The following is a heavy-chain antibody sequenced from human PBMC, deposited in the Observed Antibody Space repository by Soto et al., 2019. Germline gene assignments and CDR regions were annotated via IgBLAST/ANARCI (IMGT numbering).Heavy chain of an antibody. CDR1: GCSISSYY. J-gene: IGHJ4*02. D-gene: IGHD1-1*01. CDR2: IYYSGST. CDR3: SRGAGRLEY. Sequence: QVQLQESGPGLVKPSETLSLTCTVSGCSISSYYWSWIRQPPGKGLEWIGYIYYSGSTNYNPSLKSRVTISVDTSKNQFSLNLSSVTAADTAVYYCSRGAGRLEYWGQGTLVTVSA. V-gene: IGHV4-59*01.